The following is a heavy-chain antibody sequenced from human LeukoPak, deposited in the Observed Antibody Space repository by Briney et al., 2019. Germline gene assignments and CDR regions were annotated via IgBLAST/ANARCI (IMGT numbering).Heavy chain of an antibody. CDR1: GFTFSSYA. J-gene: IGHJ4*02. CDR3: ARDGGYSSFSKLLWGLGTLDY. CDR2: ISYDGSNK. V-gene: IGHV3-30-3*01. Sequence: GGSLRLSCAASGFTFSSYAMHWVRQAPGKGLEWVAVISYDGSNKYYADSVKGRFTISRDNSKNTLYLQMNSLRAEDTAVYYCARDGGYSSFSKLLWGLGTLDYWGQGTLVTVSS. D-gene: IGHD6-19*01.